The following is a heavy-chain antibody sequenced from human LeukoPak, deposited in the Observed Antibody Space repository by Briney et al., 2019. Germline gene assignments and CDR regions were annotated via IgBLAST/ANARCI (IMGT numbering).Heavy chain of an antibody. D-gene: IGHD2-15*01. CDR2: IYYSGST. CDR1: GGSISSSDYY. V-gene: IGHV4-39*07. CDR3: ARTTEGYCRGRSCYSYYYYMDV. J-gene: IGHJ6*03. Sequence: SETLSLTCTVSGGSISSSDYYWGWIRQPPGKGLEWIGSIYYSGSTYYNPSLKSRVTISVDTSKNQFSLKLRSVTAADTAVYYCARTTEGYCRGRSCYSYYYYMDVWGKGTTVTVSS.